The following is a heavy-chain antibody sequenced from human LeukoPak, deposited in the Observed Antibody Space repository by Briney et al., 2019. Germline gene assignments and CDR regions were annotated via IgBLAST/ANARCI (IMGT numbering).Heavy chain of an antibody. D-gene: IGHD6-13*01. CDR2: INPSGGGT. Sequence: ASVKVSCKASGYTFTSYYMHWVRQAPGQGLEWMGIINPSGGGTSYAQKFQGRVTMTRDTSTSTVYMELSSLRSEDTAVHYCARDRRYFTAAGIGDYFDYWGQGTLVTVSS. V-gene: IGHV1-46*01. CDR3: ARDRRYFTAAGIGDYFDY. CDR1: GYTFTSYY. J-gene: IGHJ4*02.